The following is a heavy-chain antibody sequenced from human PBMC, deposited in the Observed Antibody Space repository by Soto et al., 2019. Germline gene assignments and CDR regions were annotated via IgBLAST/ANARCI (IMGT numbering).Heavy chain of an antibody. D-gene: IGHD1-1*01. CDR2: IHPSGST. CDR3: ARGRDEYKLGNV. J-gene: IGHJ6*02. Sequence: QVQLQQWGAGLLKPSETLSLTCAVSGGSLSDYYWPWIRQSPGKGLEWIGEIHPSGSTYYNPSLRSRVIISVDTYKNQFSLKLTSLTAAETAIYYCARGRDEYKLGNVWGHGTTVTVSS. CDR1: GGSLSDYY. V-gene: IGHV4-34*01.